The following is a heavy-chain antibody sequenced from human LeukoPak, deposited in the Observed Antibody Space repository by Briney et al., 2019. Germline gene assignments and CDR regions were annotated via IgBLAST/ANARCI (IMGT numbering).Heavy chain of an antibody. V-gene: IGHV3-48*03. CDR2: ISTTGSSI. CDR1: GFTFSSYE. J-gene: IGHJ4*02. CDR3: AKDGVPSRWFGRNYFDY. Sequence: GGSLRLSCAASGFTFSSYEMNWVRQAPGKGLEWVPYISTTGSSIYYADSVKGRFTISRDNSKNTLYLQMNSLRAEDTAVYYCAKDGVPSRWFGRNYFDYWGQGTLVTVSS. D-gene: IGHD3-10*01.